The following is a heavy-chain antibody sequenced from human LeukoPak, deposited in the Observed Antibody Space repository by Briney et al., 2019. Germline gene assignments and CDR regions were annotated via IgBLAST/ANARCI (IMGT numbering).Heavy chain of an antibody. Sequence: GGSLRPSCAASGFTFSDYTMNWVRQAPGKGLEWVSSISSSSSYIYYADSVKGRFTISRDNAKNSLYLQMNSLRAEDTAVYYCARDSAAEYYDSSTYNSLFDYWGQGTLVTVSS. J-gene: IGHJ4*02. V-gene: IGHV3-21*01. CDR1: GFTFSDYT. D-gene: IGHD3-22*01. CDR2: ISSSSSYI. CDR3: ARDSAAEYYDSSTYNSLFDY.